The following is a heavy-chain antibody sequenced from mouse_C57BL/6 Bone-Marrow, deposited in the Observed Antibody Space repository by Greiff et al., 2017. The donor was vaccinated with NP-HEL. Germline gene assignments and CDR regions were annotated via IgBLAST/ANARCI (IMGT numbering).Heavy chain of an antibody. J-gene: IGHJ2*01. CDR2: ISSGGSYT. V-gene: IGHV5-6*01. CDR1: GFTFSSYG. D-gene: IGHD1-1*01. CDR3: AIYYYGSSYY. Sequence: EVQLVESGGDLVKPGGSLKLSCAASGFTFSSYGMSWVRQTPDKRLEWVATISSGGSYTYYPDSVKGRFTISRDNAKNTLYLQMRSLKSEDTAMYYCAIYYYGSSYYWGQGTTLTVSS.